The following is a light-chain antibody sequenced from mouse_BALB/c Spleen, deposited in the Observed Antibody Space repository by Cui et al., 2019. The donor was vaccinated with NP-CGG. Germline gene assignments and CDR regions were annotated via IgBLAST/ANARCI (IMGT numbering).Light chain of an antibody. CDR1: IGTVTTSNY. CDR3: ALWYSNHWV. CDR2: GPY. Sequence: QAVVTQESALTTSPAETVTLTCRSSIGTVTTSNYANWVQEKPDHLFTGLIGGPYNRPPGVPARFSGSLIGDKAALTITGAQTEDEAIYFCALWYSNHWVFGGGTKLTVL. J-gene: IGLJ1*01. V-gene: IGLV1*01.